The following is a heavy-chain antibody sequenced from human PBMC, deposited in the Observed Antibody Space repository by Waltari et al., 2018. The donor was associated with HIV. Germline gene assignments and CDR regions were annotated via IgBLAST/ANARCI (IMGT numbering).Heavy chain of an antibody. V-gene: IGHV1-69-2*01. J-gene: IGHJ4*02. D-gene: IGHD2-21*01. CDR2: VDPQDGSS. CDR1: GYTFTDYY. Sequence: EVQLLQSGPEVRKPGATVKISCKVSGYTFTDYYMHWVQQAPGKGLKWMGRVDPQDGSSMFAQNFQGRVTITADTSTDTAYMELRSLRSEDTAKYYCTIGGGGGRPGGSWGQGTLVTVSS. CDR3: TIGGGGGRPGGS.